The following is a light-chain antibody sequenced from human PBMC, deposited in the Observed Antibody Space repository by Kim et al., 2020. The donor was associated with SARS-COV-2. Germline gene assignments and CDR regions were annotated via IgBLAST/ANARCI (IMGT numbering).Light chain of an antibody. CDR3: QAWDSSTASYV. V-gene: IGLV3-1*01. Sequence: SYELTQPPSVSVSPGQTASITCSGDKLGDKYACWYQQKAGQSPVMVIYQDNKRPSGIPERFSGSNSGNTATLTISGTQAMDEADDYCQAWDSSTASYVFG. CDR2: QDN. CDR1: KLGDKY. J-gene: IGLJ2*01.